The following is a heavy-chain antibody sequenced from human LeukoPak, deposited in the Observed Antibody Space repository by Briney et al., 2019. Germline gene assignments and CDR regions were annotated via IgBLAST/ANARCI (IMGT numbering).Heavy chain of an antibody. CDR1: GGSISSYY. D-gene: IGHD2-2*01. Sequence: SETLSLTCTLSGGSISSYYWSWIRQPPGKGLEWIGYIYYSGSTNYNPSLKSRVTISVDTSKNQFSLKLSSVTAADTAVYYCATSSTSLGAFDIWGQGTMVTVSS. J-gene: IGHJ3*02. CDR2: IYYSGST. V-gene: IGHV4-59*01. CDR3: ATSSTSLGAFDI.